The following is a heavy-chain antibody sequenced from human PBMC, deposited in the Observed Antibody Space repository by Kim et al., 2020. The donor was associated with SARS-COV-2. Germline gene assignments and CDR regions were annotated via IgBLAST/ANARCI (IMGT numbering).Heavy chain of an antibody. D-gene: IGHD5-12*01. V-gene: IGHV3-30*03. CDR1: GFTFSSSH. CDR2: IAGGGDSK. Sequence: GGSLRLSCAASGFTFSSSHMPWVRQAPGKGLEWVSLIAGGGDSKVYVDSVKGRFTVSRDNSRNMLFLQMNSLRADDTAVYYCAREWHRSCWGGGT. CDR3: AREWHRSC. J-gene: IGHJ1*01.